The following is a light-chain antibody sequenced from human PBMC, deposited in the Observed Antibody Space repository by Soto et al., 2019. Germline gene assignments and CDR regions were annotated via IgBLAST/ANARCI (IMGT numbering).Light chain of an antibody. V-gene: IGLV2-14*03. Sequence: QSVLTQPASVSGSPGQSITISCTGTSSDVGNYNYVSWYQQHPGKAPKLMIFGVSNRPSGVSDRFSGSKSGNTASLTISGLQAEDEADYHCSSYAGGYYLFGPGTKVTVL. CDR1: SSDVGNYNY. CDR2: GVS. CDR3: SSYAGGYYL. J-gene: IGLJ1*01.